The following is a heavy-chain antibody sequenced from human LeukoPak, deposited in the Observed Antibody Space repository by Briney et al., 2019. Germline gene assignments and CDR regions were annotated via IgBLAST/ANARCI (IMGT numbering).Heavy chain of an antibody. D-gene: IGHD1-1*01. CDR1: GYTFTSYY. V-gene: IGHV1-46*01. CDR2: INPTGGST. J-gene: IGHJ5*02. Sequence: ASVKVSCKASGYTFTSYYMHWVRQAPGQGLEWMGLINPTGGSTGYAQKFQGRVTMTRDTSTSTVYMELSSLRSEDTAVYYCARVPGSGAGFDPWGQGTLVTVSS. CDR3: ARVPGSGAGFDP.